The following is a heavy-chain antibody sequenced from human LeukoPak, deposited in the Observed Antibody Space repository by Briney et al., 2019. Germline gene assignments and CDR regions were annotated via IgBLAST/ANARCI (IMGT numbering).Heavy chain of an antibody. Sequence: SETLSLTCTVSGGSISSYYWSWIRQPPGKGLEWIGYIYYSGSTNYNPSLKSRVTISVDTSKNQFSLKLSPVTAADTAVYYCARASGTSWFDPWGQGTLVTVS. D-gene: IGHD3-10*01. J-gene: IGHJ5*02. CDR3: ARASGTSWFDP. CDR2: IYYSGST. V-gene: IGHV4-59*01. CDR1: GGSISSYY.